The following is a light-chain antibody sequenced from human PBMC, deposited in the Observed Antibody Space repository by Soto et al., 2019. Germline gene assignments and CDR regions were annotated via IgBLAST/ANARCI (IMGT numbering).Light chain of an antibody. CDR1: ENIETY. Sequence: DFQMTQSPSSLSAPVGGRVTITCRTSENIETYVNWYQHKRGKAPELLIYAASTLQSGVPSRFSGSGSGTYFALTISSLQTEDSDTYYCQQSHSLPLAFGGGTKVEI. CDR2: AAS. J-gene: IGKJ4*01. V-gene: IGKV1-39*01. CDR3: QQSHSLPLA.